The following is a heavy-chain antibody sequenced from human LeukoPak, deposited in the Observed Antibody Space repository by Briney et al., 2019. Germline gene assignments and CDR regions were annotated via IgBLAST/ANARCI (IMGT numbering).Heavy chain of an antibody. Sequence: SETLSLTCTVSGGSISSYYWSWIRQPPGKGLEWIGEINHSRSTNYNPSLKSRVTISVDTSKNQFSLKLSSVTAADTAVYYCARAVAGAGYFDYWGQGTLVTVSS. J-gene: IGHJ4*02. CDR2: INHSRST. V-gene: IGHV4-34*01. D-gene: IGHD6-19*01. CDR1: GGSISSYY. CDR3: ARAVAGAGYFDY.